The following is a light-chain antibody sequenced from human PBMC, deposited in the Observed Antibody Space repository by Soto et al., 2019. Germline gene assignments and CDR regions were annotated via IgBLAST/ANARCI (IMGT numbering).Light chain of an antibody. CDR3: QQRSNWPPGYT. CDR1: QSVSRY. V-gene: IGKV3-11*01. Sequence: EIVLTQSPATLSLSPGEGATLSCRASQSVSRYLAWYQQKPGQAPRLLVYDASSRAIGTPARFIGSGSGTDFSLTISSLETEDSAVYYCQQRSNWPPGYTFGQGTKLEIK. CDR2: DAS. J-gene: IGKJ2*01.